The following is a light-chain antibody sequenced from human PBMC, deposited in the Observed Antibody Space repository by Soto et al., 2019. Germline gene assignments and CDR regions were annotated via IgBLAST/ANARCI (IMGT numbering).Light chain of an antibody. Sequence: EIVLTQSPGTLSLSPGERATLSCRASQSVSNSYLAWYQQKPGRAPRLLIYGASTRATGIPDRFSGSGSGTDFTLTISRLEPEDFAVYYCQQYGRSPQIIFGPGTKVDIK. J-gene: IGKJ3*01. CDR1: QSVSNSY. V-gene: IGKV3-20*01. CDR2: GAS. CDR3: QQYGRSPQII.